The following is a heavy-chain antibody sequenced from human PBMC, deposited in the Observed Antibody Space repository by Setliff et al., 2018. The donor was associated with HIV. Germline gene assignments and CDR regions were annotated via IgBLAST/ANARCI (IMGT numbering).Heavy chain of an antibody. J-gene: IGHJ4*02. Sequence: LKISCAASGFTFYSYAMGWVRQAPGKGLEWVATMSGSTGDTYYADSVKGGFTISRDNSKNTLSLQMNSLGAEDTAIYYCANRLRGYNKWYYFDYWGQGTLVTVSS. V-gene: IGHV3-23*01. CDR2: MSGSTGDT. CDR3: ANRLRGYNKWYYFDY. CDR1: GFTFYSYA. D-gene: IGHD1-1*01.